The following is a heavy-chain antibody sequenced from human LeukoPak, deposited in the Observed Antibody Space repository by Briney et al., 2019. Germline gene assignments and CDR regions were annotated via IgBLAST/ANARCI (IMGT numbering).Heavy chain of an antibody. CDR1: GFTFSSYA. CDR3: AKVVAAALYYFDY. J-gene: IGHJ4*02. D-gene: IGHD6-13*01. CDR2: ISGSGGST. V-gene: IGHV3-23*01. Sequence: GGSLRLSCAASGFTFSSYAMSWVRQAPGKGLEWVSAISGSGGSTYYADSVKGRFTISRDNSKNTPYLQMNSLRAEDTAVYYCAKVVAAALYYFDYWGQGTLVTVSS.